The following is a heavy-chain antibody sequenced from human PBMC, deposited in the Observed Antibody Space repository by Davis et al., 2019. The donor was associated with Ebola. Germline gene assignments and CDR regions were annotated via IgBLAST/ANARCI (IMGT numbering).Heavy chain of an antibody. CDR2: VSSSGST. V-gene: IGHV4-59*01. Sequence: SETLSLTCTVSGGSMSSYYWSWFRQTPGKELEWIGYVSSSGSTNYNSSLESRVTISVDTSKNQFSLKLRSVTAADTAVYYCARGKTYSVYWGQGTLVTVSS. J-gene: IGHJ4*02. CDR1: GGSMSSYY. CDR3: ARGKTYSVY.